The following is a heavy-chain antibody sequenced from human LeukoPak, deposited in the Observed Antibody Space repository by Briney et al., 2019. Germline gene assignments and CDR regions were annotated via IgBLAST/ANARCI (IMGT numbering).Heavy chain of an antibody. Sequence: GGSLRLSCAGSGFHFSSYGIHWVRQAPGKGLEWVAFIWSDGGHKFYADSVKGRFTISRDNSKNTLYLQMNSLRAEDTAVYYCAKAIAAAGTGYWGQGTLVTVSS. J-gene: IGHJ4*02. CDR3: AKAIAAAGTGY. CDR2: IWSDGGHK. V-gene: IGHV3-30*02. CDR1: GFHFSSYG. D-gene: IGHD6-13*01.